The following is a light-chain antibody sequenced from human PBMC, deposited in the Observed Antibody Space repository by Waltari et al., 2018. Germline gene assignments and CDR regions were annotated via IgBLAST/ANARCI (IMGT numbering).Light chain of an antibody. Sequence: QSALTQPASVSGSPGQSITISCTGSSSDVGRSNYVSWYQQFPDRAPKLIIYAVTNRPSGVSNRFSGSKSANTASLTISGLQPEDEAEYYCASYNPGSTLVFGGGTKLTVL. CDR3: ASYNPGSTLV. V-gene: IGLV2-14*01. J-gene: IGLJ3*02. CDR2: AVT. CDR1: SSDVGRSNY.